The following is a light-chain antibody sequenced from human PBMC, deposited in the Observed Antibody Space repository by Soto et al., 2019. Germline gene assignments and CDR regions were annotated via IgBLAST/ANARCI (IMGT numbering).Light chain of an antibody. J-gene: IGKJ2*01. CDR2: SAS. CDR3: QQSYSTPPN. Sequence: IPMTQSPSSLSASVGDRVTLTCRTIRAINNYVNWYQHHPGRVPKLLIASASILQAGVPSRFSAGGSGTHFALTISNLQPEDVATYYCQQSYSTPPNFGQGTKLEI. CDR1: RAINNY. V-gene: IGKV1-39*01.